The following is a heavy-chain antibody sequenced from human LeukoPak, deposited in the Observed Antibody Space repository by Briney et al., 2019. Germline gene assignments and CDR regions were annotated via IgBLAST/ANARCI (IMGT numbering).Heavy chain of an antibody. CDR2: IYYSGST. J-gene: IGHJ4*02. D-gene: IGHD3-22*01. V-gene: IGHV4-39*07. CDR3: ARKPIVNSAWYYFDY. Sequence: SETLSLTCTVSGGSISRSNYFWGWIRQPPGKGLEWIGSIYYSGSTYYNPSLKSRVTMSVDTSKNQFSLKLSSVTAADTAVYYCARKPIVNSAWYYFDYWGQGTLVTVSS. CDR1: GGSISRSNYF.